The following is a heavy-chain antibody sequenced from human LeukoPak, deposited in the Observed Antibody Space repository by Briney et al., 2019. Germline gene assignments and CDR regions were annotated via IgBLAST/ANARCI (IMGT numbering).Heavy chain of an antibody. J-gene: IGHJ5*02. CDR3: ARRGGYYYDSSGYYGP. D-gene: IGHD3-22*01. V-gene: IGHV4-39*01. CDR1: GGSISSSSYY. Sequence: SETLSLTCTVSGGSISSSSYYWGWIRQPPGKGLEWIVSIYYSGSTYYNPSLKSRVTISVDTSKNQFSLKLSSVTAADTAVYYCARRGGYYYDSSGYYGPWGQGTLVTVSS. CDR2: IYYSGST.